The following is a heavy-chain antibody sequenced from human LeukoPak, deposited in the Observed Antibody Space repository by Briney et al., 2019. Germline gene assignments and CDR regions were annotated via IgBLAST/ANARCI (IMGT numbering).Heavy chain of an antibody. CDR1: GFTFSSYG. D-gene: IGHD6-6*01. J-gene: IGHJ4*02. Sequence: GGSLRLSCAASGFTFSSYGMHWVRQAPGKGLEWVAFIRYDGSNKYYADSVKGRFTISRDNSKSTLYRQMNSLRAEDTAVYYCAKVDENYSSSTYFDYWGQGTLVTVSS. CDR3: AKVDENYSSSTYFDY. V-gene: IGHV3-30*02. CDR2: IRYDGSNK.